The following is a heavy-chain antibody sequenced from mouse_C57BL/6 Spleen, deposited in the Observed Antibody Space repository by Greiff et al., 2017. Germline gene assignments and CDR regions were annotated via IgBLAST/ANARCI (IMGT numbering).Heavy chain of an antibody. CDR3: TTQAY. V-gene: IGHV14-4*01. Sequence: EVHLVESGAELVRPGASVKLSCTASGFNIKDDYMHWVKQRPEQGLEWIGWIDPENGDAEYASKFQGKATITADTSSNTAYLQLSSLTSEDTAVYYCTTQAYWGQGTLVTVSA. J-gene: IGHJ3*01. CDR2: IDPENGDA. CDR1: GFNIKDDY.